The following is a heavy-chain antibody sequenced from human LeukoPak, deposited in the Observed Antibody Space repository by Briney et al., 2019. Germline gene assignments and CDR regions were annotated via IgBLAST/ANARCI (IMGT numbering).Heavy chain of an antibody. CDR2: IGDSGTST. CDR3: AKRGSGYYYDY. D-gene: IGHD3-22*01. J-gene: IGHJ4*02. CDR1: GFTFSNYA. V-gene: IGHV3-23*01. Sequence: GGSLRLSCAASGFTFSNYAIHWDRQAPGKGLEWVARIGDSGTSTHYADSVKGRFTISRDNSKNTLYLQLNSLRAEDTAVYHCAKRGSGYYYDYFGQGILVTVSS.